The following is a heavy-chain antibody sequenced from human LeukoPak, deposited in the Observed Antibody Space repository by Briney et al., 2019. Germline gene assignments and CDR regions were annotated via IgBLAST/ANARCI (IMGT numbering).Heavy chain of an antibody. J-gene: IGHJ4*02. CDR2: ISAYNGNT. Sequence: ASVKVSCKASGYTFTSYGISWVRQAPGQGLEWMGWISAYNGNTNYAQKLQGGVTMTTDTSTRTAYMELRSLTSDDTAVYYCAREGYCSGGSCYLTYFDYWGQGTLVTVSS. CDR3: AREGYCSGGSCYLTYFDY. CDR1: GYTFTSYG. V-gene: IGHV1-18*01. D-gene: IGHD2-15*01.